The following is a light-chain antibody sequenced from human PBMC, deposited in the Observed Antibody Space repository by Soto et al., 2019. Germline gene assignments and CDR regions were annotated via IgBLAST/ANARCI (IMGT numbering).Light chain of an antibody. Sequence: EIVLTQSPGTLSLSPGERATLSCRASQSVSSSYLAWYQQKPGQAPRLLIYGASSRATGIPDRFSGSGSGTDFALAISRLEPEDFAVYYCQPRGTFGQGDKVEIK. CDR3: QPRGT. CDR1: QSVSSSY. V-gene: IGKV3-20*01. J-gene: IGKJ1*01. CDR2: GAS.